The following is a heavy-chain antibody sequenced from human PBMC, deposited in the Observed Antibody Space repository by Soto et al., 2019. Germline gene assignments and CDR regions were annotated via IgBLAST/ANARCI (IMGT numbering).Heavy chain of an antibody. CDR2: ISYDGSNK. CDR3: ARDLEDWNGNFYYGMDV. J-gene: IGHJ6*02. CDR1: GFAFSSYA. V-gene: IGHV3-30-3*01. D-gene: IGHD1-1*01. Sequence: GGSLRLSCSASGFAFSSYAMHWVRQAPGKGLEWVAVISYDGSNKYYADSVKGRFTISRDNSKNTLYLQMNSLRAEDTAVYYCARDLEDWNGNFYYGMDVWGQGTTVTVSS.